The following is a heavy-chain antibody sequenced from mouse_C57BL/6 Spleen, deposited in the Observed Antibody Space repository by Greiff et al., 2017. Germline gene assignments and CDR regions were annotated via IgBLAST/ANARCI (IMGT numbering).Heavy chain of an antibody. Sequence: EVQLKQSGPELVKPGASVKLSCKASGYTFTDYYMHWVKQSHGKSLEWIGYIYTNNGGNGYNQKFKGKATWTVDKSSSTAYMELRSLTSEDSAVYYCARALQAMDYWGQGTSVTVSS. J-gene: IGHJ4*01. CDR2: IYTNNGGN. V-gene: IGHV1-34*01. CDR1: GYTFTDYY. CDR3: ARALQAMDY. D-gene: IGHD1-1*01.